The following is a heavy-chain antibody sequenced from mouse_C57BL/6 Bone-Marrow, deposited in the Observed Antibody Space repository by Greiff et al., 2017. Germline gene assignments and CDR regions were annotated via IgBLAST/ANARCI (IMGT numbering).Heavy chain of an antibody. CDR3: ASWGNYWYFDV. J-gene: IGHJ1*03. D-gene: IGHD2-1*01. V-gene: IGHV5-16*01. CDR1: GFTFSDYY. Sequence: EVMLVASEGGLVQPGSSMKLSCTASGFTFSDYYMAWVRQVPEKGLEWVANINYDGSSTYYLDSLKSRFIISRDNAKNILYLQMSSLKSEDTATYYCASWGNYWYFDVWGTGTTVTVAS. CDR2: INYDGSST.